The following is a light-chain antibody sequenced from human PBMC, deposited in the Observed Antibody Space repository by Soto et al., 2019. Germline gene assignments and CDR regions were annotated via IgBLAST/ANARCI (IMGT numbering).Light chain of an antibody. CDR2: GAS. Sequence: EIVMTQSPATLSLSPGERATLSRRASESVSNNLAWYQQKAGQAPRLLIYGASTRATGIPARFSGSGSGTEFTLTISSLQSEDFAVYYCQQYNNWPITFGQGTRLEIK. V-gene: IGKV3-15*01. J-gene: IGKJ5*01. CDR1: ESVSNN. CDR3: QQYNNWPIT.